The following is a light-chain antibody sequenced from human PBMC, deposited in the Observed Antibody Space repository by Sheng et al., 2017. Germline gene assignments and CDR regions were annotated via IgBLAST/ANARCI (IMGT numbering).Light chain of an antibody. CDR3: QQSYSWPYT. CDR2: DAS. V-gene: IGKV3-15*01. Sequence: EIVMTQSPATLSVSPGERATLSCRASQNIGSNLAWYQQRPGQAPRLFIYDASIRATGIPARFSGSGSRTQFTLTINNLQSEDFAVYYCQQSYSWPYTFGQGTWLE. CDR1: QNIGSN. J-gene: IGKJ2*01.